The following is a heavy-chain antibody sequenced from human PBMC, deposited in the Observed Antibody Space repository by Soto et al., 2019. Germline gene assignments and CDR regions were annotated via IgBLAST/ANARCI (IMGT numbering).Heavy chain of an antibody. J-gene: IGHJ4*02. CDR2: IYNSGNT. V-gene: IGHV4-59*08. CDR1: GGSIGSYY. D-gene: IGHD3-9*01. Sequence: SETLSLTCTVSGGSIGSYYWSWIRQTPWKGLEWIGYIYNSGNTNYNPSLESRVTISVDTSKNQFSLKLTSVTAADTAVYYCARQRYFDYWGQGTLVTVSS. CDR3: ARQRYFDY.